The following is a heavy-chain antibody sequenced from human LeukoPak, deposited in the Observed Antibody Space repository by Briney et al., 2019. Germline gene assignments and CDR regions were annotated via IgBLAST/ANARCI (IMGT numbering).Heavy chain of an antibody. J-gene: IGHJ3*02. D-gene: IGHD3-22*01. CDR1: GGTFSSYA. CDR2: IIPIFGTA. CDR3: AREPHYYDSSGYYFSHFHALDI. Sequence: SVKVSCKASGGTFSSYAISWVRQAPGQGLEWMGGIIPIFGTANYAQKFQGRVTITTDESTSTAYMELSSLRSEDTAVYYCAREPHYYDSSGYYFSHFHALDIWGQGTMVTVSS. V-gene: IGHV1-69*05.